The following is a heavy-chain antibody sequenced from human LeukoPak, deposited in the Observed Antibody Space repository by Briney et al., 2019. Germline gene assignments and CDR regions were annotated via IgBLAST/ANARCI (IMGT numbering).Heavy chain of an antibody. CDR1: GFTFNNYA. CDR2: ISGSDAGT. Sequence: GGSLRLSCAASGFTFNNYAMSWVRQAPGKGLEGVSAISGSDAGTYYADSVKGRFTISRDNSKNTLYLQMNSLRAEDAAIYYCAKNGVGGTWGNYFDYWGQGTLVTVSS. J-gene: IGHJ4*02. CDR3: AKNGVGGTWGNYFDY. D-gene: IGHD1-26*01. V-gene: IGHV3-23*01.